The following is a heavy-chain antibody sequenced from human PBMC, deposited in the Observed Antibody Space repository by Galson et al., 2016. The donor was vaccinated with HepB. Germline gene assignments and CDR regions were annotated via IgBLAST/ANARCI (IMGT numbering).Heavy chain of an antibody. D-gene: IGHD3-10*01. J-gene: IGHJ4*02. CDR3: ASSGGFGSGTYYVY. V-gene: IGHV3-33*01. CDR1: GFTFSTYA. Sequence: SLRLSCAASGFTFSTYAMHWVRQAPGKGLEWVAVIWYDGSKKKYADAVKGRFTISRDHSKNTLYLQMNSLRAEDTAVYYCASSGGFGSGTYYVYWGQGTLVTVSS. CDR2: IWYDGSKK.